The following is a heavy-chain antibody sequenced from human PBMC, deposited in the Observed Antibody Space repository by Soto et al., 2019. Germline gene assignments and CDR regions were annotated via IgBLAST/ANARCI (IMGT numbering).Heavy chain of an antibody. V-gene: IGHV4-4*02. CDR3: ARVSLFGSGWSYYFDY. Sequence: TLSLTCAVSGGSISSSNWWSWVRQPPGKGLEWIGEIYHSGSTNYNPSLKSRVTISVDKSKNQFSLKLSSVTAADTAVYYCARVSLFGSGWSYYFDYWGQGTLVTVSS. D-gene: IGHD6-19*01. CDR1: GGSISSSNW. J-gene: IGHJ4*02. CDR2: IYHSGST.